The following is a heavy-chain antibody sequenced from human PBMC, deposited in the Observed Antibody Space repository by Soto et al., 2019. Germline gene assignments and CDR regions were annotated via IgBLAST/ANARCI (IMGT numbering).Heavy chain of an antibody. CDR2: IWYDGSNK. D-gene: IGHD6-19*01. CDR3: ARDRSIAVAGPPDFDF. Sequence: GGSLRLSCEASGFTFSSYGMHWVRQAPGKGLEWVAVIWYDGSNKYYADSVKGRLTISRDNSKNTLYLQMNSLRAEDTAVYYCARDRSIAVAGPPDFDFWGQGTPVTVSS. V-gene: IGHV3-33*01. CDR1: GFTFSSYG. J-gene: IGHJ4*02.